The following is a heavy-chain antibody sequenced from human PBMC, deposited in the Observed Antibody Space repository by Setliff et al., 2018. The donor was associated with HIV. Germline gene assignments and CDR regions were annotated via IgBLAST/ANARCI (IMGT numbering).Heavy chain of an antibody. CDR2: INHSGKT. CDR3: ARYRRFADYIDV. V-gene: IGHV4-34*01. Sequence: SETLSLSCVASGFTFSDYWSWIRQAPGKGLEWIGEINHSGKTNYSPSLKSRVTMSLDTSMNQFSLKLTSVTAADTALYYCARYRRFADYIDVWGKGTTVTVSS. J-gene: IGHJ6*03. D-gene: IGHD1-26*01. CDR1: GFTFSDY.